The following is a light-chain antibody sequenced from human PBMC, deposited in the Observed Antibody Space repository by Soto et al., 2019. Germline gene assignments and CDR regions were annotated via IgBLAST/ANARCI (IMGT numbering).Light chain of an antibody. CDR1: SSSIGSNT. V-gene: IGLV1-44*01. Sequence: QSALTQPHSASGTPGQRVTISCSGSSSSIGSNTVNWYQQLPGTAPKLLIYSNNQRPSGVPDRFSGSKSGTSASLAISGLQSEDEADYYCAAWDDSLNGYVFGTGTKLTVL. CDR2: SNN. J-gene: IGLJ1*01. CDR3: AAWDDSLNGYV.